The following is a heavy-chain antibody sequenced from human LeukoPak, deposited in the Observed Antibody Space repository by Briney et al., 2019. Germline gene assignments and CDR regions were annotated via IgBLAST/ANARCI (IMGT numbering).Heavy chain of an antibody. CDR3: ARESAHYDILTGYYLDAFDI. Sequence: GGSLRLSCSASGFTFSRYAMHWARQAPGKGLEWVSYISSSSSTIYYADSVKGRFTISRDNAKNSLYLQMNSLRDEDTAVYYCARESAHYDILTGYYLDAFDIWGQGTMVTVSS. V-gene: IGHV3-48*02. J-gene: IGHJ3*02. D-gene: IGHD3-9*01. CDR2: ISSSSSTI. CDR1: GFTFSRYA.